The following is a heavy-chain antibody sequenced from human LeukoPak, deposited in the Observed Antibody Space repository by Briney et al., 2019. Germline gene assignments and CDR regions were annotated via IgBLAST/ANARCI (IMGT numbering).Heavy chain of an antibody. CDR1: GFTFSSYA. V-gene: IGHV3-30-3*01. D-gene: IGHD3-22*01. J-gene: IGHJ4*02. CDR3: ARDGGYYYDS. Sequence: GTSLRLSCAASGFTFSSYAMHWVRQAPGKGLEWVAVISYDGSNKYYADSVKGRFTISRDNSKNTLYLQMNSLRAEDTAVYYCARDGGYYYDSWGQGTLVTVSS. CDR2: ISYDGSNK.